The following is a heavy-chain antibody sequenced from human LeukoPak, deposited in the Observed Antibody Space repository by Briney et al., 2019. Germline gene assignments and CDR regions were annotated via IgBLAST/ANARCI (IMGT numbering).Heavy chain of an antibody. D-gene: IGHD2-2*01. J-gene: IGHJ4*02. V-gene: IGHV3-23*01. CDR2: ISGSGGSP. CDR1: RFTFSRYA. CDR3: AKRGCSSTSCYAGVPDY. Sequence: RRGSLSLSCAASRFTFSRYAMSWVRHAPGEGLERVSAISGSGGSPYTADSVKGRFTISRHNSKNTLYLQMNSPGDEDTAVYYCAKRGCSSTSCYAGVPDYWGQGTLVTVSS.